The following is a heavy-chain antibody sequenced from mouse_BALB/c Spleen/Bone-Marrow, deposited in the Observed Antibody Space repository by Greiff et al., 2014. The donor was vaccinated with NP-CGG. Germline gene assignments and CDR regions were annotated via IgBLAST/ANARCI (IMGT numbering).Heavy chain of an antibody. CDR2: INPSGGYT. V-gene: IGHV1-4*01. J-gene: IGHJ3*01. Sequence: QVQLQQSGAELARPGASVKMSCKASGYTFTSYTMHWVKQRPGQGLEWIGYINPSGGYTNYNQKFKDKATLTADKSSSTAYMQLSSLTSEDSPVYYCTRAAYYRYDEGAWFAYWGQGTLVTVSA. CDR3: TRAAYYRYDEGAWFAY. CDR1: GYTFTSYT. D-gene: IGHD2-14*01.